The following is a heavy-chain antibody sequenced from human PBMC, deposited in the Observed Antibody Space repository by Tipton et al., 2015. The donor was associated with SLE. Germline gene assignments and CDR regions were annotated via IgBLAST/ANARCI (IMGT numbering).Heavy chain of an antibody. CDR1: GGSISSSSYY. Sequence: LRLSCTVSGGSISSSSYYWGWIRQPPGKGLEWIGGIYYSGSTYYNPSLKSRVTISVDTSKNQFSLKLSSVTAADTAVYYCARGRGVAADDAFDIWGQGTMVTVSS. J-gene: IGHJ3*02. D-gene: IGHD6-19*01. CDR2: IYYSGST. CDR3: ARGRGVAADDAFDI. V-gene: IGHV4-39*07.